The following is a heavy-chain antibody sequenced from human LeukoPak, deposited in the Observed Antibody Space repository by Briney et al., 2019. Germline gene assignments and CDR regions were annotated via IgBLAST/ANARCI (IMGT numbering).Heavy chain of an antibody. CDR1: GFTFSSYW. Sequence: GGSLRLSCAASGFTFSSYWMSWVRQAPGKGLEWVANIKQDGSEKYYVDSVKGRFTISRDNAKNSLYLQMNSLRAEDTAVYYCARLPMVRGVIYFDYWGQGTLVTVSS. D-gene: IGHD3-10*01. CDR3: ARLPMVRGVIYFDY. CDR2: IKQDGSEK. V-gene: IGHV3-7*01. J-gene: IGHJ4*02.